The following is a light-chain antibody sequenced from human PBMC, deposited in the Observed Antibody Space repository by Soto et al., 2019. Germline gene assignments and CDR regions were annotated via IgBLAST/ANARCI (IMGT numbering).Light chain of an antibody. CDR3: QQYNNYIT. J-gene: IGKJ4*01. V-gene: IGKV1-5*01. CDR1: QIISNS. Sequence: DIQVTQAPSTLSASLGDRVTVTCRASQIISNSLAWYQQKPGRAPKLLIYDDSNCMVGGLESRFSGSGAGTDFTLTISDLQPDDFATYYCQQYNNYITFGGGTRVEVK. CDR2: DDS.